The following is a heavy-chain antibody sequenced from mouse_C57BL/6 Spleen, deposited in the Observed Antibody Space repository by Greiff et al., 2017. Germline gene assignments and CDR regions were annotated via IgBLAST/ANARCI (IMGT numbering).Heavy chain of an antibody. CDR2: IDPSDSYT. D-gene: IGHD2-2*01. CDR1: GYTFTSYW. J-gene: IGHJ1*03. Sequence: QVQLQQPGAELVRPGTSVKLSCKASGYTFTSYWMHWVKQRPGQGLEWIGVIDPSDSYTNYNQKFKGKATLTVDTSSSTAYMQLSSLTSEDSAVYYCARGGGWLRGDVWGTGTTVTVSS. CDR3: ARGGGWLRGDV. V-gene: IGHV1-59*01.